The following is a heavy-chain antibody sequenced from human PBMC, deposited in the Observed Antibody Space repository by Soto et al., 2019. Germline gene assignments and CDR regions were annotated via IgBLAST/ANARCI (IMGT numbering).Heavy chain of an antibody. D-gene: IGHD1-20*01. J-gene: IGHJ4*02. CDR3: ARSLTSNWNDAPFDY. CDR2: ISSSSSTI. V-gene: IGHV3-48*01. CDR1: GFTFSSYS. Sequence: ESGGGLVQPGGSLRLSCAASGFTFSSYSMNWVRQAPGKGLEWVSYISSSSSTIYYADSVKGRFTISRDNAKNSLYLQMNSLRAEDTAVYYCARSLTSNWNDAPFDYWGQGTLVTVSS.